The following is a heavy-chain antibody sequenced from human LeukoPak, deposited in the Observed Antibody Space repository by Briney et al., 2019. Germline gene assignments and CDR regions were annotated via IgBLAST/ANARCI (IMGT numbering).Heavy chain of an antibody. V-gene: IGHV3-33*01. Sequence: PGGSLRLSCAASVFTFSHYGMHWVRQAPGKGLEWVAVIWSDGTNKHYADSVKGRFSISRDDSQKRVFLQMNSLRAEDTAVYYCARDAQRGFDYSNSLQYWGQGALVTVSS. D-gene: IGHD4-11*01. CDR2: IWSDGTNK. CDR3: ARDAQRGFDYSNSLQY. J-gene: IGHJ4*02. CDR1: VFTFSHYG.